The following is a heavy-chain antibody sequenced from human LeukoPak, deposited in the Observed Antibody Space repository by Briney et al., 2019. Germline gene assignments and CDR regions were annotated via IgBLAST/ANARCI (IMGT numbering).Heavy chain of an antibody. CDR2: ISGSGGST. Sequence: GGSLRLSCAASGFTFSSYAVSWVRQAPGKGLEWVSAISGSGGSTYYADSVKGRFTISRDNSKNTLYLQMNSLRAEDTAVYYCAKGGRSGSYRYYFDYWGQGTLVTVSS. CDR3: AKGGRSGSYRYYFDY. V-gene: IGHV3-23*01. CDR1: GFTFSSYA. D-gene: IGHD3-10*01. J-gene: IGHJ4*02.